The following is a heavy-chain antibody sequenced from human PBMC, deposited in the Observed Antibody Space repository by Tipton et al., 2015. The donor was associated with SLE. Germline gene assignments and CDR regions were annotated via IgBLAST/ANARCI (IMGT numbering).Heavy chain of an antibody. CDR1: GFTFSSYA. CDR2: INHSRST. Sequence: LRLSCAASGFTFSSYAMSWVRQPPGKGLEWIGEINHSRSTNYNPSLKSRVTISVDTSKNQFSLKLSSVTAADTAVYYCARRDTDYSNAFDIWGQGTMVTVSS. D-gene: IGHD2-15*01. V-gene: IGHV4-34*01. CDR3: ARRDTDYSNAFDI. J-gene: IGHJ3*02.